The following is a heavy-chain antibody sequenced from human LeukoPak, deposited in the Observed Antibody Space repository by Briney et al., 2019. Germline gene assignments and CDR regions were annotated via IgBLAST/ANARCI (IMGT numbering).Heavy chain of an antibody. CDR3: AACSGGSCYIVY. J-gene: IGHJ4*02. D-gene: IGHD2-15*01. Sequence: SVKVSCKASGGTFSSYAISWVRQAPGQELEWMGGIIPIFGTANCAQKFQGRVTITADESTSTAYMELSSLRSEDTAVYYCAACSGGSCYIVYWGQGTLVTVSS. V-gene: IGHV1-69*13. CDR2: IIPIFGTA. CDR1: GGTFSSYA.